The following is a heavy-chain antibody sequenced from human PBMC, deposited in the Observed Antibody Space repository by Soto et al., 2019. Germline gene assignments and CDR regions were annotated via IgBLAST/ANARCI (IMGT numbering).Heavy chain of an antibody. J-gene: IGHJ4*02. CDR2: ILPDDADT. CDR1: GYSFTSYW. CDR3: ARPGYYDSSGYYSIDY. V-gene: IGHV5-51*01. Sequence: GESLKISCKASGYSFTSYWIGWVRQTPGKGLEWMGIILPDDADTRYSPSFQGQVTISADKSISTAYLQWSSLKASDTAMYYCARPGYYDSSGYYSIDYWGQGTLVTVSS. D-gene: IGHD3-22*01.